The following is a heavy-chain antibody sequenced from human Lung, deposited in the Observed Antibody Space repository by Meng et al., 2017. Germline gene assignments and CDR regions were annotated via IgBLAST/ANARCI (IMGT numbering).Heavy chain of an antibody. CDR1: GGSFRDYY. CDR2: INHSGST. D-gene: IGHD4-11*01. V-gene: IGHV4-34*01. J-gene: IGHJ4*02. CDR3: ARGPTTMAHDFDY. Sequence: QVQLQQLGAGLWNPAETLSLPCVVSGGSFRDYYRSWIRQPPGKGLEWIGEINHSGSTNYNPSLESRATISVDTSQNNLSLKLSSVTAADSAVYYCARGPTTMAHDFDYWGQGTLVTVSS.